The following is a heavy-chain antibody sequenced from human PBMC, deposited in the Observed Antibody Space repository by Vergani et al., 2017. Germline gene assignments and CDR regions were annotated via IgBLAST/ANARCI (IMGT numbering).Heavy chain of an antibody. CDR2: INPSGGHT. J-gene: IGHJ4*02. D-gene: IGHD3-9*01. CDR1: GYTFSNYY. V-gene: IGHV1-46*03. Sequence: QVQVVQSGAEVKKSGASVKVSCKTSGYTFSNYYMHWVRQATGQGLEWMGIINPSGGHTNYSQKFHGRVTMTRETSTSTVYMGLSSLRSENTAIYYCARGDYGILTGYRYLGQGTLVTVSA. CDR3: ARGDYGILTGYRY.